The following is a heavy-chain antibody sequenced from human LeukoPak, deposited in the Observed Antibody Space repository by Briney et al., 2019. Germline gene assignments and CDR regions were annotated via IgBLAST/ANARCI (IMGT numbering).Heavy chain of an antibody. CDR3: ARDQYYYDSSGYMFDY. CDR1: GGSIGSYY. J-gene: IGHJ4*02. CDR2: IYTSGST. V-gene: IGHV4-4*07. D-gene: IGHD3-22*01. Sequence: SETLSLTCTVSGGSIGSYYWSWIRQPAGKGLEWIGRIYTSGSTNYNPSLKSRVTMSVDTSKNQFSLKLSSVTAADTAVYYCARDQYYYDSSGYMFDYWGQGTLVTVSS.